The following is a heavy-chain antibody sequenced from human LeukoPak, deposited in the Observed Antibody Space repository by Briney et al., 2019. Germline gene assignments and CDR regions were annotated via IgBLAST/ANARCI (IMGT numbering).Heavy chain of an antibody. J-gene: IGHJ3*02. CDR3: ARESGFGELFPYAFDI. CDR1: GFTVSSNY. Sequence: GGSLRLSCAASGFTVSSNYMSWVRQAPGKGLEWVSVLYSGGNTYYTDSVKGRFAISRDYSRNTVYLQMNSLRAEDTAVYYCARESGFGELFPYAFDIWGQGTVVTVSS. D-gene: IGHD3-10*01. CDR2: LYSGGNT. V-gene: IGHV3-53*01.